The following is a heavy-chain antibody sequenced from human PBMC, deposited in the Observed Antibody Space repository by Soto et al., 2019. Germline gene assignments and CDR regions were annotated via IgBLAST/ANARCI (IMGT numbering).Heavy chain of an antibody. CDR2: IYPDDLRI. CDR3: ATRRFSSRDSSS. Sequence: GESLKISCKTSGDSFTTDWIGWVRQMPGKGLEWMGVIYPDDLRIRYSPSFQGQVTISVDKSINTAYLQWSSLKASDTAMYYCATRRFSSRDSSSWGLGTLVTVSS. CDR1: GDSFTTDW. D-gene: IGHD2-2*01. J-gene: IGHJ5*02. V-gene: IGHV5-51*01.